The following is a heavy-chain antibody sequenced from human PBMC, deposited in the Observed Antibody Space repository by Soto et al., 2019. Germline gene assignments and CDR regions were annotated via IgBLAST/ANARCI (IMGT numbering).Heavy chain of an antibody. J-gene: IGHJ6*03. CDR3: ARDPAYDILTGLFPMDV. D-gene: IGHD3-9*01. CDR2: ISSSSSYI. V-gene: IGHV3-21*01. CDR1: GFTFSSYS. Sequence: GGSLRLCCAASGFTFSSYSMNWVRQAPGKGLEWVSSISSSSSYIYYADSVKGRFTISRDNAKNSLYLQMNSLRAEDTAVYYCARDPAYDILTGLFPMDVWGKGTTVTVSS.